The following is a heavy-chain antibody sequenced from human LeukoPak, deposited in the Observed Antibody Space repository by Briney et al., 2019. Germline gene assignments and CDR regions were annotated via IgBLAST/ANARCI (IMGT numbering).Heavy chain of an antibody. CDR2: INHSGST. CDR1: GGSFSGYY. J-gene: IGHJ6*04. Sequence: SETLSLTCAVYGGSFSGYYWSWIRQPPGKGLEWIGEINHSGSTNYNPSLKSRVTISVDTSKNQFSLKLSSVTAADTAVYYCARGPPRRYYYGMDVWGKGTTVTVSS. CDR3: ARGPPRRYYYGMDV. V-gene: IGHV4-34*01.